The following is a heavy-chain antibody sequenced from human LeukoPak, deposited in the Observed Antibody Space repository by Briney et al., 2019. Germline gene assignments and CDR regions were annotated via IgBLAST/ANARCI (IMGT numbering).Heavy chain of an antibody. CDR2: IYYSGST. CDR1: GGSFSGYY. CDR3: ARALGPYYFDY. V-gene: IGHV4-59*01. Sequence: SETLSLTCAVYGGSFSGYYWSWNRQPPGKGLEWIGYIYYSGSTNYNPSLKSRVTISVDTSKNQFSLKLSSVTAADTAVYYCARALGPYYFDYWGQGTLVTVSS. J-gene: IGHJ4*02. D-gene: IGHD3-16*01.